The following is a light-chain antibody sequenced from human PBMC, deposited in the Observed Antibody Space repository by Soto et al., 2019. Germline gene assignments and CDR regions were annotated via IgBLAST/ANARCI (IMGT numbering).Light chain of an antibody. J-gene: IGLJ1*01. CDR3: TSHAGTIKCPYI. Sequence: QSALTQPPSASGSPGQSVTISCTGTSSDVGAYNYVSWYQHHPGKAPKLLVYEVNKRPSGVPDRFSGSKPGNTASLPVSGLQAEDEADYYCTSHAGTIKCPYIFGTGTKLTVL. V-gene: IGLV2-8*01. CDR1: SSDVGAYNY. CDR2: EVN.